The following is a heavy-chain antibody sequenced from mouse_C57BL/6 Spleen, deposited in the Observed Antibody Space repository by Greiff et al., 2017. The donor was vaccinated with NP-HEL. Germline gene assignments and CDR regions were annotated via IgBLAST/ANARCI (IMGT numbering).Heavy chain of an antibody. CDR3: ARDIYYGRTLGY. D-gene: IGHD1-1*01. V-gene: IGHV5-4*01. J-gene: IGHJ2*01. CDR2: ISDGGSYT. Sequence: DVKLVESGGGLVKPGGSLKLSCAASGFTFSSYAMSWVRQTPEKRLEWVATISDGGSYTYYPDNVKGRFTISRDNAKNNLYLQMSHLKSEDTAMYYCARDIYYGRTLGYWGQGTTLTVSS. CDR1: GFTFSSYA.